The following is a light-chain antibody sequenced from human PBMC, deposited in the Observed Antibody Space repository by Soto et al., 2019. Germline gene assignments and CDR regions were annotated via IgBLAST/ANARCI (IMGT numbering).Light chain of an antibody. J-gene: IGKJ1*01. Sequence: EFVLTQSPGTLSLSPGERATLSCRASQRGSSYLAWYQQKPGQAPRLPIYGASNRATGIPDRFSGSGSGTDFTLTISRLEPEDFAVYYCQQYGSSGTFGQGTKVDI. CDR1: QRGSSY. V-gene: IGKV3-20*01. CDR3: QQYGSSGT. CDR2: GAS.